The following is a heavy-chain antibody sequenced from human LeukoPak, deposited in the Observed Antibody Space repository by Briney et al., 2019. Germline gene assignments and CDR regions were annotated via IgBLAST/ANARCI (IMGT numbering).Heavy chain of an antibody. D-gene: IGHD2-2*01. CDR2: IYHSGST. V-gene: IGHV4-30-2*01. Sequence: SQTLSLTCTVSGGSISSGGYYWSWIRQPPGKGLEWIGYIYHSGSTYYNPSLKSRVTISVDRSKNQFSLKLSSVTAADTAVYYCARDLTSYFDYWGQGTLVTVSS. CDR1: GGSISSGGYY. J-gene: IGHJ4*02. CDR3: ARDLTSYFDY.